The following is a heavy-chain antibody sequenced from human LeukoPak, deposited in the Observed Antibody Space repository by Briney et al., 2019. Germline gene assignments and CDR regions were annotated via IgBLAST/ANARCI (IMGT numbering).Heavy chain of an antibody. CDR1: GYTITGYY. J-gene: IGHJ4*02. CDR3: ARDTGRKNDY. CDR2: ISAYNGNT. V-gene: IGHV1-18*04. D-gene: IGHD2-8*02. Sequence: ASVKVSCKASGYTITGYYMHWVRQAPGQGLEWMGWISAYNGNTNYAQKLQGRVTMTTDTSTSTAYMELRSLRSDDTAVYYCARDTGRKNDYWGQGTLVTVSS.